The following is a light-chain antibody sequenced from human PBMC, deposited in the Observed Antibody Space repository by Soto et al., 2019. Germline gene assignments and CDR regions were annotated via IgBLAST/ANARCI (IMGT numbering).Light chain of an antibody. CDR2: DTS. J-gene: IGKJ1*01. Sequence: EIVLTQSPATLSLSPGERATLSCRASQSIAGYLAWYQKKPGQAPRLLIYDTSNRVTGVPARFSGSGSGTEFTLTISSLEPEDSASYCCQQSYNFPRTFGQGTKVDIK. CDR3: QQSYNFPRT. V-gene: IGKV3-11*01. CDR1: QSIAGY.